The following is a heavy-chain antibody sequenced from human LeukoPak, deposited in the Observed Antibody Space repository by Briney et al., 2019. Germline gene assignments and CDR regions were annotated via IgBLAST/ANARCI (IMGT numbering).Heavy chain of an antibody. Sequence: APVKVSCKASGYTFTGDYMHWVRQAPGQGLEWIGWINPNSGGTNYAQKFQGRVTMTRDTSISTAYMELSRLRSDDTAVYYCARGGSQLSITGTTVDYWGQGTLVTVSS. CDR2: INPNSGGT. V-gene: IGHV1-2*02. CDR1: GYTFTGDY. J-gene: IGHJ4*02. D-gene: IGHD1-7*01. CDR3: ARGGSQLSITGTTVDY.